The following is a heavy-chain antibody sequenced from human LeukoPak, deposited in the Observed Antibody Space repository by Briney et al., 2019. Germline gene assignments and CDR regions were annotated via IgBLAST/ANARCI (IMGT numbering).Heavy chain of an antibody. J-gene: IGHJ5*02. CDR1: GGTLSTHA. CDR3: ARVHCTSTVCYTGWFDP. CDR2: ITPIFGRA. V-gene: IGHV1-69*05. Sequence: EASAKVSSTVSGGTLSTHAISWVPEAPGQVLECMGGITPIFGRANHAQKFQSNVTITTEESTSTADMELSSLRSEDTAVYYCARVHCTSTVCYTGWFDPWGQGTLVTGSP. D-gene: IGHD2-2*02.